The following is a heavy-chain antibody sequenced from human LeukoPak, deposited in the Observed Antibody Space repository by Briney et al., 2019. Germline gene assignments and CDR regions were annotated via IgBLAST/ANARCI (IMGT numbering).Heavy chain of an antibody. J-gene: IGHJ3*02. CDR2: INHSGST. V-gene: IGHV4-34*01. CDR3: ARDAFDI. CDR1: GGSFSGYY. Sequence: PSETLPLTCAVYGGSFSGYYWNWIRQPPGKGLEWIGEINHSGSTNYNPSLKSRVTISVDTSKNQFSLKLSSVTAADTAVYYCARDAFDIWGQGTMVTVSS.